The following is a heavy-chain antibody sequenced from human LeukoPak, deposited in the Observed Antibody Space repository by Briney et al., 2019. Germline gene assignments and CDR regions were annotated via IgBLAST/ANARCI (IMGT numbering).Heavy chain of an antibody. Sequence: ASVKVSCKASGYTFTGYYMHWVRQAPGQGLEWMGWINPNSGGTNYAQKFQGRVTMTRDTSISTAYMELSRLRSDDTAVYYCARAPIPDNWFDPWGQGTLVNVSS. CDR2: INPNSGGT. CDR1: GYTFTGYY. V-gene: IGHV1-2*02. J-gene: IGHJ5*02. CDR3: ARAPIPDNWFDP.